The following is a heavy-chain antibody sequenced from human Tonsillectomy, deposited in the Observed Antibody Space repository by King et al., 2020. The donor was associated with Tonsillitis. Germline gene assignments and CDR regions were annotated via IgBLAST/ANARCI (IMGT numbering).Heavy chain of an antibody. CDR1: GGTFSNYA. Sequence: VQLVESGAEVKKPGSSVKVSCKASGGTFSNYAITWVRQAPAQGLEWMGGIIPLFGTANYAQKFQGRVKITADESTSTAYMELSSLRSEDTAVYYCARGRRYDYVWGSIDYWGQGTLVTVSS. V-gene: IGHV1-69*01. CDR2: IIPLFGTA. J-gene: IGHJ4*02. CDR3: ARGRRYDYVWGSIDY. D-gene: IGHD3-16*01.